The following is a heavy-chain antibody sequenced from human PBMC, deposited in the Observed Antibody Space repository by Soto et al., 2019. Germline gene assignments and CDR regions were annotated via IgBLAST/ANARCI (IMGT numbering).Heavy chain of an antibody. D-gene: IGHD3-9*01. Sequence: SETLSLTCTVSGGSISGFYWSWIWQPPGKGLEWIGYIYYSGSTNYNPSLRSRLSISLDTSKNQFFLKLSSVTAADTAVYYCARVGILTVYLDHWGQGIPVTVSS. CDR3: ARVGILTVYLDH. CDR2: IYYSGST. V-gene: IGHV4-59*08. J-gene: IGHJ4*02. CDR1: GGSISGFY.